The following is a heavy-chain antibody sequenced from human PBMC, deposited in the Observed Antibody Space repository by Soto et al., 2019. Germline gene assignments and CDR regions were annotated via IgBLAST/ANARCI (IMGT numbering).Heavy chain of an antibody. Sequence: PGGSVRLSCAASGFTFSSYSMNWVRQAPGKGLEWVSSISSSSYIYYADSVKGRFTISRDNAKNSLYLQMNSLRAEDTAVYYCSRDYYDSSAYSAPLHYWGQGTLVTSSP. CDR1: GFTFSSYS. J-gene: IGHJ4*02. CDR3: SRDYYDSSAYSAPLHY. CDR2: ISSSSYI. V-gene: IGHV3-21*01. D-gene: IGHD3-22*01.